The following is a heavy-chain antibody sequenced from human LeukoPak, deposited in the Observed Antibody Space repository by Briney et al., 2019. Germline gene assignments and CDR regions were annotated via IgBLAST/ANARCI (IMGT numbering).Heavy chain of an antibody. CDR1: GGSISSYY. J-gene: IGHJ4*02. D-gene: IGHD3-22*01. CDR3: ARSPNYYDSSGYL. CDR2: IYTSGST. Sequence: SETLSLTCTVSGGSISSYYWSWIRQPPGKGLEWIGYIYTSGSTNYNPSLKRRVTISVDTSKNQFSLKLSSVTAADTAVYYCARSPNYYDSSGYLWGQGTLVTVSS. V-gene: IGHV4-4*09.